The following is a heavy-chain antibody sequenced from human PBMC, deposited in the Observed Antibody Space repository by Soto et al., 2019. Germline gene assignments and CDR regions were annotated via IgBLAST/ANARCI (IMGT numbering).Heavy chain of an antibody. J-gene: IGHJ4*02. CDR3: ARDPASSPTVVKGQPFDY. Sequence: GGSLRLSCAASGFTFSSYAMHWVRQAPGKGLEWVAVISYDGSNKYYADSVKGRFTISRDNSKNTLYLQMNSLRAEDTAVYYCARDPASSPTVVKGQPFDYWGQGTLVT. V-gene: IGHV3-30-3*01. CDR1: GFTFSSYA. D-gene: IGHD4-17*01. CDR2: ISYDGSNK.